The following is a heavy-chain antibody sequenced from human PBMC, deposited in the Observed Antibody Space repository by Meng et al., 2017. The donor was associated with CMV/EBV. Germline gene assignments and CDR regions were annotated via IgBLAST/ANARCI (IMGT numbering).Heavy chain of an antibody. D-gene: IGHD2-2*01. V-gene: IGHV1-69*10. J-gene: IGHJ6*02. CDR3: ARIPVNGTSTSCYDGYYYYYGAMDV. CDR1: GGTFSSYA. CDR2: IIPILDIA. Sequence: SVKVSCKASGGTFSSYAISWVRQAPGQGLEWMGGIIPILDIANYAQKFQGRVTITADKSTSTAYMDLGSRRSEDTALYYCARIPVNGTSTSCYDGYYYYYGAMDVWGQGTTVTVSS.